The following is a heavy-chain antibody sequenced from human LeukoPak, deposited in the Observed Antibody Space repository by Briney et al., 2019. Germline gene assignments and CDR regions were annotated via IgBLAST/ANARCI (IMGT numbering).Heavy chain of an antibody. CDR2: IYYSGST. Sequence: SETLSLTCTVSGGSISSGGYYWSWIRQHPGKGLEWIGYIYYSGSTYYNPSLKSRVTISVDTSKNQFSLKLSSVTAADTAVYYCARDRGLLLDYWGQGTLVTVSS. V-gene: IGHV4-31*03. J-gene: IGHJ4*02. CDR1: GGSISSGGYY. CDR3: ARDRGLLLDY. D-gene: IGHD3-10*01.